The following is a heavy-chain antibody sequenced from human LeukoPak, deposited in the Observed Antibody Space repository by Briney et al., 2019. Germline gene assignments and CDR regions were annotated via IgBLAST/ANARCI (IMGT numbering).Heavy chain of an antibody. CDR2: IIPIFGTA. J-gene: IGHJ5*02. CDR3: ARVMGIAAAGTVSWFDP. CDR1: GGSFSSYA. D-gene: IGHD6-13*01. V-gene: IGHV1-69*13. Sequence: ASVKVSCKASGGSFSSYAISWVRQAPGQGLEWMGGIIPIFGTANYAQKFQGRVTITADESTSTAYMELSSLRSEDTAVYYCARVMGIAAAGTVSWFDPWGPGTLVTVSS.